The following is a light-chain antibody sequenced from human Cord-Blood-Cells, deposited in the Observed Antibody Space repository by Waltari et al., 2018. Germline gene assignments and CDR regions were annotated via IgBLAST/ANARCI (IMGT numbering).Light chain of an antibody. Sequence: QSALTQPASVSGSPGQSITISCTGTSSDVGGYNYVSWYQQHPGKAPNLMIYDVSKRPSGVSIRFYGSKSGNTASLTISGLQAEDEADYYCSSYTSSSSVVFGGGTKLTVL. CDR3: SSYTSSSSVV. V-gene: IGLV2-14*01. J-gene: IGLJ2*01. CDR1: SSDVGGYNY. CDR2: DVS.